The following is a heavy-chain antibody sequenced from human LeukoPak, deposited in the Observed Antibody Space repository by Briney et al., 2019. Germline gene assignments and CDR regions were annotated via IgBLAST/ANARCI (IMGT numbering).Heavy chain of an antibody. CDR2: INHSGST. Sequence: SETLSLTCAVYGGSFSGYYWSWIRQPPGKGLEWIGEINHSGSTNYNPSLKSRVTISVDTSKNQFSLKLSSVTAADTAVYYCARAPYGDYGYWGQGTLVTVSS. J-gene: IGHJ4*02. CDR1: GGSFSGYY. D-gene: IGHD4-17*01. CDR3: ARAPYGDYGY. V-gene: IGHV4-34*01.